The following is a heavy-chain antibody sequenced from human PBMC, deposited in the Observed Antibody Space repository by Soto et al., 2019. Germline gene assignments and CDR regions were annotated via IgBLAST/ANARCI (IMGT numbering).Heavy chain of an antibody. V-gene: IGHV3-21*01. D-gene: IGHD5-12*01. CDR3: ARGRRDRGYVRNWFDP. Sequence: GGTLRLSCAASGFTFSSYSMNWVRQAPGKGLGWVSSISSSSSYIYSADSVKGRFTISRDNAKSSLYLQMNSLRAEETAVYYCARGRRDRGYVRNWFDPWGQGTLVTVSS. CDR2: ISSSSSYI. J-gene: IGHJ5*02. CDR1: GFTFSSYS.